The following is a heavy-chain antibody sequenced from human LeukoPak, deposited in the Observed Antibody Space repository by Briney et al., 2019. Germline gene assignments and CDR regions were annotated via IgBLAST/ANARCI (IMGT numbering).Heavy chain of an antibody. CDR3: ARRIPPTYYYDSSGYYSYYYYYMDV. V-gene: IGHV1-18*01. CDR2: ISAYNGNT. D-gene: IGHD3-22*01. Sequence: GASVKVSCKASGYTFTSYGISWVRQAPGQRLEWMGWISAYNGNTNYAQKLQGRVTMTTDTSTSTAYMELRSLRSDDTAVYYCARRIPPTYYYDSSGYYSYYYYYMDVWGKGTTVTVSS. J-gene: IGHJ6*03. CDR1: GYTFTSYG.